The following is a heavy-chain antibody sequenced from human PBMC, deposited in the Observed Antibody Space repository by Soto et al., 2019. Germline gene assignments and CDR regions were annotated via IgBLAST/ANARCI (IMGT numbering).Heavy chain of an antibody. Sequence: QVQLVQSGAEVKKPGASVKVSCKASGYTFTSYDINWVRQATGQGLEWMGWMNPNSGNTGYAQKFQGRVTMTRNTSISTAYMELSSLSSADTAVYYCARNVDTAMADAFDIWGQGTMVTVSS. V-gene: IGHV1-8*01. D-gene: IGHD5-18*01. CDR3: ARNVDTAMADAFDI. J-gene: IGHJ3*02. CDR2: MNPNSGNT. CDR1: GYTFTSYD.